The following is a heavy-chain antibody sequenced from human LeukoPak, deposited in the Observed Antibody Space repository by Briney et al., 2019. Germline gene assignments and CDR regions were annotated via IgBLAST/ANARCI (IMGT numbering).Heavy chain of an antibody. D-gene: IGHD3-22*01. CDR2: IRYDGNNK. V-gene: IGHV3-30*02. Sequence: GGSLRLSCAASGFTFSSYGMHWVRQAPGKGLEWVAFIRYDGNNKYYTDSVKGRFTISRDNSKNTLYLQMNSLRIEDTAVYYCARDSAVEYYDSSGYYEDYWGQGTLVTVSS. CDR1: GFTFSSYG. CDR3: ARDSAVEYYDSSGYYEDY. J-gene: IGHJ4*02.